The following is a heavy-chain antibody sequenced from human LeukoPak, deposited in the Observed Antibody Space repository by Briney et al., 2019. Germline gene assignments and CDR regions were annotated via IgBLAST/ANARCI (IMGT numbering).Heavy chain of an antibody. V-gene: IGHV3-30*18. D-gene: IGHD2-21*02. J-gene: IGHJ4*02. CDR1: GFTFSSYG. Sequence: GGSLRLSCAASGFTFSSYGMHWVRQAPGKGLEWVAVISYDGSNKYYADSVKGRFTISRDNSKNTLYLQMNSLRAEDTAVYYCAKDLLALAYCGGDCYLPGDYWGQGTLVTVSS. CDR2: ISYDGSNK. CDR3: AKDLLALAYCGGDCYLPGDY.